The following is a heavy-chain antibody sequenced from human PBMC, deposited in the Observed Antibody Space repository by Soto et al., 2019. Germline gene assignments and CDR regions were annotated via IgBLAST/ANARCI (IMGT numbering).Heavy chain of an antibody. CDR3: ASAVRYCISTSCADAFDI. Sequence: GESLKISCKGSGYSFTSYWISWVRQMPGKGLEWMGIIYPGDSDTRYSPSFQGQVTISADKSTSTAYLQWSSLKASDTAMYYCASAVRYCISTSCADAFDIWGQGTMVTVSS. J-gene: IGHJ3*02. D-gene: IGHD2-2*01. CDR2: IYPGDSDT. CDR1: GYSFTSYW. V-gene: IGHV5-51*01.